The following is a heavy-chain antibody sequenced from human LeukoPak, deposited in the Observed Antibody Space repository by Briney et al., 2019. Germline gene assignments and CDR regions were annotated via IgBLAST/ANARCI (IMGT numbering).Heavy chain of an antibody. CDR3: AREGDTALDY. D-gene: IGHD5-18*01. CDR1: GFSFSSYG. J-gene: IGHJ4*02. V-gene: IGHV3-30*02. Sequence: GGSLRLSCVASGFSFSSYGIHWVRQAPGKGLEWVAFIQYDGSNKYYADSVKGRFTISRDNAKNSLYLQMNSLRAEDTAVYYCAREGDTALDYWGQGTLVTVSS. CDR2: IQYDGSNK.